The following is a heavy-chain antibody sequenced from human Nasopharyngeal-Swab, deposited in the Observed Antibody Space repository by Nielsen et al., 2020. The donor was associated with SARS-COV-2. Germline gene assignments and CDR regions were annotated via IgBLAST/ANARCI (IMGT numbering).Heavy chain of an antibody. CDR3: ARDIPFAVTGTTPPDAFDI. Sequence: GGSLRPSCAASGFTFSSYGMHWVRQAPGKGLEWVAVIWYDGSNKYYADSVKGRFTISRDNSKNTLYLQMNSLRAEDTAVYYCARDIPFAVTGTTPPDAFDIWGQGTMVTVSS. CDR2: IWYDGSNK. CDR1: GFTFSSYG. D-gene: IGHD1-7*01. J-gene: IGHJ3*02. V-gene: IGHV3-33*01.